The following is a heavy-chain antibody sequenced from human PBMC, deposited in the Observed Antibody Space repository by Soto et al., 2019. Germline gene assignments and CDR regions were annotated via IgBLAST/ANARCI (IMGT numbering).Heavy chain of an antibody. Sequence: EEQVVESGGGLVQPGGSLRLSCAASGFTFSSYWMHWVRQAPGKGLVWVSRINNDGSSPTYADSVKGRFIISRDNAKNMLYLQMDSLRAEDTAVYYCVRDRPHNWFDPWGQGTLVTVSS. J-gene: IGHJ5*02. V-gene: IGHV3-74*01. CDR1: GFTFSSYW. CDR3: VRDRPHNWFDP. CDR2: INNDGSSP.